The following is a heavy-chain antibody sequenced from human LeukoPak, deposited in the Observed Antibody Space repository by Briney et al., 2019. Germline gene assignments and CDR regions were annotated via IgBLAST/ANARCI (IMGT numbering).Heavy chain of an antibody. CDR3: TRLPSGFSFGY. D-gene: IGHD6-19*01. J-gene: IGHJ4*02. CDR1: GFTFGDYA. V-gene: IGHV3-49*04. Sequence: GGSLRLSCTASGFTFGDYAMSWVRQAPGKGLEWVGFIRSKAYGGTTEYAASVKGRFTISRDDSKSIAYLQMNSLKTEDTAVYYCTRLPSGFSFGYWGQGTLVTVSS. CDR2: IRSKAYGGTT.